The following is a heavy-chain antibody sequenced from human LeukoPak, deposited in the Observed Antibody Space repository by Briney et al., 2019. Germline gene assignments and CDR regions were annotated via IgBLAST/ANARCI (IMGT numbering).Heavy chain of an antibody. J-gene: IGHJ4*02. V-gene: IGHV4-39*01. CDR2: IYYSGST. D-gene: IGHD4-17*01. CDR1: GGSISSSGFY. Sequence: PSETLSLTCTVSGGSISSSGFYWGWIRQPPGRGLEWIGSIYYSGSTCYNPSLKSRVTISVDTSKNQFSLRLSSVSAADTAAYYCARQSGDYTYYSDYWGQGTLVTVSS. CDR3: ARQSGDYTYYSDY.